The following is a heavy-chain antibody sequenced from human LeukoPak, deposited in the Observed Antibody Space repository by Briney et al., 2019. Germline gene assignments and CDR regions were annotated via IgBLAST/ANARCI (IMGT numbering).Heavy chain of an antibody. J-gene: IGHJ4*02. CDR1: GFTFSSYG. V-gene: IGHV3-30*03. D-gene: IGHD3-22*01. Sequence: GGSLRLSCAASGFTFSSYGMHWVRQAPGKGLEWVAVISYDGSNKYYADSVKGRFTISRDNSKNTLYLQMNSLRAEDTAVYYCARDGILSYYYDSSGFGYFDYWGQGTLVTVSS. CDR2: ISYDGSNK. CDR3: ARDGILSYYYDSSGFGYFDY.